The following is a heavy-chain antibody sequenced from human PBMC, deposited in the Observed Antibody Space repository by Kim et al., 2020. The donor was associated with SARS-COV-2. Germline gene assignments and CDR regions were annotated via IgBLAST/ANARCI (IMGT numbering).Heavy chain of an antibody. V-gene: IGHV3-53*01. CDR1: GFTVSSNY. J-gene: IGHJ6*02. Sequence: GGSLRLSCAASGFTVSSNYMSWVRQAPGKWLEWVSVIYSGGSTYYADSVKGRFTISRDNSKNTLYLQMNSLRAEDTAVYYCARGVEDSSSWYNGMDVWGQGTTVTVSS. CDR2: IYSGGST. D-gene: IGHD6-13*01. CDR3: ARGVEDSSSWYNGMDV.